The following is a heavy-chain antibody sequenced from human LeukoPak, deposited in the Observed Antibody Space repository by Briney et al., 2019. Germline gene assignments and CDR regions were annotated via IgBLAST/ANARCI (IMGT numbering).Heavy chain of an antibody. J-gene: IGHJ3*02. CDR2: FDPEDGET. CDR3: ASAIQLNDAFDI. CDR1: GYTLTELS. Sequence: ASVKVSCKVSGYTLTELSMHWVRQAPGKGLEWMGGFDPEDGETIYAQKFQGRVTMTEDTSTDTAYMELNSLRSEDTAVYYCASAIQLNDAFDIWGQGTMVTVSS. V-gene: IGHV1-24*01. D-gene: IGHD2-2*01.